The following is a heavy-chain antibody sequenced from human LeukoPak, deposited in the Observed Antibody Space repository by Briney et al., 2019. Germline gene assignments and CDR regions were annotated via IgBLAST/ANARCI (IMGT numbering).Heavy chain of an antibody. J-gene: IGHJ5*02. CDR1: GGTFSSYA. CDR2: ISAYNGNT. Sequence: GASVKVSCKASGGTFSSYAISWVRQAPGQGLEWMGWISAYNGNTNYAQKLQGRVTMTTDTSTSTAYMELRSLRSDDTAVYYCAGDLCSTSCPNWFDPWGQGTLVTVSS. V-gene: IGHV1-18*01. D-gene: IGHD2-2*01. CDR3: AGDLCSTSCPNWFDP.